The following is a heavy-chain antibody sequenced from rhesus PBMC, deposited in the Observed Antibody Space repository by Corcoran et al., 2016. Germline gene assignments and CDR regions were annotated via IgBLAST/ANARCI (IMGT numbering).Heavy chain of an antibody. CDR3: ARVCSSGWSGGYFDY. CDR1: GGSISGGYG. CDR2: IDSSSGNT. D-gene: IGHD6S26*01. V-gene: IGHV4S7*01. J-gene: IGHJ4*01. Sequence: QVQLQESGPGLLKPSETLSLTCAVSGGSISGGYGWGWIRQPQGKGLEWIGSIDSSSGNTYYNPSLKSRVSISTDPSKTQFSLKLSSVTAADTAVYYCARVCSSGWSGGYFDYWGQGVLVTVSS.